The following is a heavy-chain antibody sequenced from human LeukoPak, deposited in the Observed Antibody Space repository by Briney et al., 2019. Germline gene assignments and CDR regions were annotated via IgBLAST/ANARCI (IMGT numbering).Heavy chain of an antibody. CDR3: ARDRAGSGWFGGFDI. V-gene: IGHV3-7*03. J-gene: IGHJ3*02. CDR1: GFTFSSYW. CDR2: IKQDGSKK. D-gene: IGHD6-19*01. Sequence: GGSLRLSCAASGFTFSSYWMSWVRQAPGKGLEWVANIKQDGSKKYYVDSVKGRFTISRDNAKNSLYLQMNSLRAEDTAVYYCARDRAGSGWFGGFDIWGQGTMVTVSS.